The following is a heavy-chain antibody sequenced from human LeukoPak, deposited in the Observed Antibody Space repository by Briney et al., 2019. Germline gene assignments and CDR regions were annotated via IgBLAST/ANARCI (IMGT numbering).Heavy chain of an antibody. CDR3: ARVGRGDGYNYDY. V-gene: IGHV1-2*06. J-gene: IGHJ4*02. CDR2: INPNSGGT. Sequence: ASVKVSCKASGYTFTGYYMHWVRQAPGQGLEWMGRINPNSGGTNYAQKFQGRVTVTRDTSISTAYMELSRLRSDDTAVYYCARVGRGDGYNYDYWGQGALVTVSS. CDR1: GYTFTGYY. D-gene: IGHD5-24*01.